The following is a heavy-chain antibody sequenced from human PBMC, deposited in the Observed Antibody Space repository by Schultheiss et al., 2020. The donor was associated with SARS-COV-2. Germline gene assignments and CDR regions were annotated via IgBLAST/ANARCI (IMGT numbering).Heavy chain of an antibody. D-gene: IGHD2-2*02. CDR3: AREVVTAGKPLDY. J-gene: IGHJ4*02. CDR2: INAGNGDT. Sequence: ASVKVSCKASGYTFTNYAVHWVRQAPGQRLEWMGWINAGNGDTKYSQKFQGRVTITRDTSASTAYMELSSLRSEDTAVYYCAREVVTAGKPLDYWGQGTLVTVSS. V-gene: IGHV1-3*01. CDR1: GYTFTNYA.